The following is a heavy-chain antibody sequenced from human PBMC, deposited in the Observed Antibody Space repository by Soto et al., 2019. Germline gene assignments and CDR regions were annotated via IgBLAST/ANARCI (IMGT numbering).Heavy chain of an antibody. D-gene: IGHD4-17*01. CDR3: AKGIDYGDYDYYYYYMYV. J-gene: IGHJ6*03. CDR1: GFTFSSYA. V-gene: IGHV3-23*01. CDR2: ISGSGGST. Sequence: GGSLRLSCAASGFTFSSYAMSWVRQAPGKGLEWVSAISGSGGSTYYADSVKGRFTISRDNSKNTLYLQMNSLRAEDTAVYYCAKGIDYGDYDYYYYYMYVWGKGTTVTVSS.